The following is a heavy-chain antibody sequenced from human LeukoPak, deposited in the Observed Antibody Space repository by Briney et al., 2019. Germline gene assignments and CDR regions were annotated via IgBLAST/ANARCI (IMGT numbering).Heavy chain of an antibody. CDR2: INPNSGGT. CDR3: ARVAGRQQLVRVDY. Sequence: ASVKVSCKASGYTFTSYGISWVRQAPGQGLEWMGWINPNSGGTNYAQKFQGRVTMTRDTSISTAYMELSRLRSDDTAVYYCARVAGRQQLVRVDYWGQGTLVTVSS. J-gene: IGHJ4*02. V-gene: IGHV1-2*02. CDR1: GYTFTSYG. D-gene: IGHD6-13*01.